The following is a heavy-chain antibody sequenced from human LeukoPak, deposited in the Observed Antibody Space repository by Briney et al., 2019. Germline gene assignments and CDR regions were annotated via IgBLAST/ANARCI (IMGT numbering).Heavy chain of an antibody. CDR3: ARVGYDFWSGYRYYYYYMDV. D-gene: IGHD3-3*01. V-gene: IGHV3-53*01. Sequence: QPGGSLRLSCAASEFIVSSNYMSWVRQAPGKGLEWVSVIYSGGSTYYADSVKGRFTISRDNSKNTLYLQMNSLRAEDTAVYYCARVGYDFWSGYRYYYYYMDVWGKGTTVTVSS. CDR2: IYSGGST. J-gene: IGHJ6*03. CDR1: EFIVSSNY.